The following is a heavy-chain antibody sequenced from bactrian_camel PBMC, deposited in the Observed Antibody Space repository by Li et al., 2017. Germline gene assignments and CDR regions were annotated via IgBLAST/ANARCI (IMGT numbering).Heavy chain of an antibody. Sequence: HVQLVESGGGSVQAGGSLKLSCLASGYTSTPNCMGWFRQAAGKEREGVAAISRRGDTSYTDSVKGRFTISQDIAKATVFLQMNALKPEDTAMYHCAAKWCPDFAGIRDRDYDLQPEFEGPGTQVTVS. V-gene: IGHV3S53*01. J-gene: IGHJ4*01. D-gene: IGHD4*01. CDR2: ISRRGDT. CDR1: GYTSTPNC.